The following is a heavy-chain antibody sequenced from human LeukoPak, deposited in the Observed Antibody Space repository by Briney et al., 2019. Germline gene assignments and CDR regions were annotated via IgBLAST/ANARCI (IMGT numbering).Heavy chain of an antibody. Sequence: GGSLRLSCSASGFTFSRYATHSVRQAPGKGLEYVLAISSNGGSTYYAASVKGRFTISRDNSKNTLYLQMSSLRAEDTAVYYCVKDRDQSLVRHYIDYWGQGTLVTVSS. V-gene: IGHV3-64D*06. CDR3: VKDRDQSLVRHYIDY. J-gene: IGHJ4*02. CDR2: ISSNGGST. CDR1: GFTFSRYA. D-gene: IGHD6-19*01.